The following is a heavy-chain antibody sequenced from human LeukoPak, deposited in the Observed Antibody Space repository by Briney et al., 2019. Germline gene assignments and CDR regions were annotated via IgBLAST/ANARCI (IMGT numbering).Heavy chain of an antibody. CDR2: IGTAGDT. CDR1: RFTFTNYD. Sequence: GGSLRLSCAASRFTFTNYDMHWVRQATGKGLEWVSSIGTAGDTYYLGSVKGRFTISRENAKNSLYLQMDSLRAGDTAVYYCARFGGTDGFFDIWGQGTMVTVSS. J-gene: IGHJ3*02. D-gene: IGHD3-10*01. V-gene: IGHV3-13*04. CDR3: ARFGGTDGFFDI.